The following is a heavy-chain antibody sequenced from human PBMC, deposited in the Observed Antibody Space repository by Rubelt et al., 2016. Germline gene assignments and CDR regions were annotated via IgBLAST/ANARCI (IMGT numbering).Heavy chain of an antibody. CDR2: ISHSGST. CDR1: GESVSGYY. Sequence: QVQLQQWGAGLFKPSETLSLTCAVYGESVSGYYWSWIRQPPGKGLEWIGEISHSGSTSHNPSLKSRVIISADTSKNQFSLKLNSVTAADTAVDYCARGRPYGDYSVEYWGQGTLVTVSS. V-gene: IGHV4-34*02. J-gene: IGHJ4*02. CDR3: ARGRPYGDYSVEY. D-gene: IGHD4-17*01.